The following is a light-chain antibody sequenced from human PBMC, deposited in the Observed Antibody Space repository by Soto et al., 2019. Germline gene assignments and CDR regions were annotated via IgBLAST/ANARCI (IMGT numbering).Light chain of an antibody. CDR1: SSDVGGHNY. CDR2: EVS. V-gene: IGLV2-14*01. J-gene: IGLJ1*01. Sequence: QSALTQPASVSGSPGQSITISCTGTSSDVGGHNYVSWYQQHPGKAPKLMVYEVSDRPSGVSNRFSGSKSANTASLTISGLQAEDEADYYCSSFSSSTTLYVFGTGTQLTVL. CDR3: SSFSSSTTLYV.